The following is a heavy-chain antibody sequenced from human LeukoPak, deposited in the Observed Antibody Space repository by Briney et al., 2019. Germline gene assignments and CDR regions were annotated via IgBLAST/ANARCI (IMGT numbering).Heavy chain of an antibody. Sequence: PGGSLRLSCAAPGFSFSTYSMNWVRQAPGKGPGWVSSISISSGVIYYGDSVKGRFTISRDNAKNSLYLQMNSLRVEDTAVYFCTVDTDYFEGLGFPRPALNDYWGQGTLVTVSS. J-gene: IGHJ4*02. CDR2: ISISSGVI. CDR3: TVDTDYFEGLGFPRPALNDY. D-gene: IGHD3-22*01. CDR1: GFSFSTYS. V-gene: IGHV3-21*01.